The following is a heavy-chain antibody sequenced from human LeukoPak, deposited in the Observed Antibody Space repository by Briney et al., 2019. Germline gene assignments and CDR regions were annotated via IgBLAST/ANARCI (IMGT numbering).Heavy chain of an antibody. D-gene: IGHD1-20*01. V-gene: IGHV3-30*02. CDR2: IQYDGSNK. CDR3: AKDGLTSDDAFDI. J-gene: IGHJ3*02. Sequence: GGSLRLSCAASGFTFSSYGMYWARQAPGKGLEWVTFIQYDGSNKYYADSVKGRFTISRDNSKNTLYLQMNSLRAEDTAVYYCAKDGLTSDDAFDIWGQGTMVTVSS. CDR1: GFTFSSYG.